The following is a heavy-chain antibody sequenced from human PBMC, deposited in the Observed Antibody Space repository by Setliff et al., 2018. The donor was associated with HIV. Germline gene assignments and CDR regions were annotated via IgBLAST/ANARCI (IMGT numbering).Heavy chain of an antibody. CDR2: ISANNGNT. V-gene: IGHV1-18*01. Sequence: GASVKVSCKTSGYTFTKYGINWVRQAPGQGLEWMGWISANNGNTNYAQKFQGRVTMTTDTSTRTAYMELGNLRSDDTAVYYCARRGYSYDNSGYYYYFDYWGQGTLVTVSS. D-gene: IGHD3-22*01. CDR1: GYTFTKYG. CDR3: ARRGYSYDNSGYYYYFDY. J-gene: IGHJ4*02.